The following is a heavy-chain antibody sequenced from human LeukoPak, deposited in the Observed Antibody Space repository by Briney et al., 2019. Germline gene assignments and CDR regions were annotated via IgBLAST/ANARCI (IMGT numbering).Heavy chain of an antibody. CDR1: GFTFSSYA. CDR3: AKRLYSGSALGVGDFDY. Sequence: GGSLRLSCAASGFTFSSYAMPWVRQAPGKGLEGVAVISSDGSNTYHPDSVKGRFTISRDNSKNTLYLQMNSLRAEDTAVYYCAKRLYSGSALGVGDFDYWGQGTLVTVSS. J-gene: IGHJ4*02. D-gene: IGHD5-12*01. V-gene: IGHV3-30*04. CDR2: ISSDGSNT.